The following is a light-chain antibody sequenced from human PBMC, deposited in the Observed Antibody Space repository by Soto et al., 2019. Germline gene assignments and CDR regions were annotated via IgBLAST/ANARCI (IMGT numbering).Light chain of an antibody. Sequence: IVLSQSLGTVSLTTGERATLSCGASQSVSNNYLAWYQQKPGQAPRLLIYGASNRATGIPDRFSGSGSGTDFTLTISRLEPEDFAVYYCQQYGSSGTLGQGTKVDIK. V-gene: IGKV3-20*01. CDR2: GAS. CDR1: QSVSNNY. CDR3: QQYGSSGT. J-gene: IGKJ1*01.